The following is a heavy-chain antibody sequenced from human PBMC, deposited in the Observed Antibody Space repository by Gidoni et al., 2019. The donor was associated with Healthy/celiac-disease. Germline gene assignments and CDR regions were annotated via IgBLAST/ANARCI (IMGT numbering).Heavy chain of an antibody. CDR1: GYTFTSYA. CDR3: ARSPLGYSSSWFGYFDY. Sequence: QVQLVQSGAGVKKPGASVRVSCKASGYTFTSYAMHWVRQAPGQRLEWRGWINAGNSNTKYSQKVQGRVTITRDTSASTAYMELSSLRSEDTAVYYCARSPLGYSSSWFGYFDYWGQGTLVTVSS. J-gene: IGHJ4*02. CDR2: INAGNSNT. D-gene: IGHD6-13*01. V-gene: IGHV1-3*01.